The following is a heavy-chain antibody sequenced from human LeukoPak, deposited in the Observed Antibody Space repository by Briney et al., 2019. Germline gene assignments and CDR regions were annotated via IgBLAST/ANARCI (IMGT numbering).Heavy chain of an antibody. D-gene: IGHD2-2*01. CDR1: GGSFSSYY. CDR3: ARPGRYCTSTSCYAFDY. V-gene: IGHV4-34*01. CDR2: INHSGST. Sequence: PSETLSLTCAVYGGSFSSYYWTWIRQPPGKGLEWIWEINHSGSTNYNPSLKSRVTISIDTSKNQFSLRLSSVTAADTAVYYCARPGRYCTSTSCYAFDYWGQGTLVTVSS. J-gene: IGHJ4*02.